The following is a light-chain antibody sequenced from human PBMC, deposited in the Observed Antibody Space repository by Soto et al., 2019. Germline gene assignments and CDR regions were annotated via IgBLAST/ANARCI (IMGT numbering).Light chain of an antibody. J-gene: IGLJ2*01. V-gene: IGLV1-36*01. Sequence: QPVLTQPPSVSEAPRQRVTISCSGSSSYIGNNAVNWYQQLPGKAPKLLIYYDDLLPSGVSDRFSGSKSGTSASLAISGLQSEDEADYYCAAWDDSLNGVVFGGGTKLTVL. CDR1: SSYIGNNA. CDR2: YDD. CDR3: AAWDDSLNGVV.